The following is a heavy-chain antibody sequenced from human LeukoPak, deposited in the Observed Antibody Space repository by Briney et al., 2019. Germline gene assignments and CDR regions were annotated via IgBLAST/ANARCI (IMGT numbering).Heavy chain of an antibody. CDR3: ARGKYSSGL. CDR2: ISSDGSTI. CDR1: GFTFSRYW. D-gene: IGHD6-19*01. J-gene: IGHJ4*02. V-gene: IGHV3-74*01. Sequence: GGSLRLSCAASGFTFSRYWMHWVRQAPGKGLVWVSLISSDGSTISHADSVKGRFTISRDNAKNTMFLQMNSLRAEDTAVYYCARGKYSSGLWGQGTLVTASS.